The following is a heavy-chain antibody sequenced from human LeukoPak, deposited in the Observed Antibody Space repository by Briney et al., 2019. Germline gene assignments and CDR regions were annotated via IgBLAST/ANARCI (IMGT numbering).Heavy chain of an antibody. J-gene: IGHJ4*02. Sequence: SETLPLTCTVSGGSISSYYWSWIRQPPGKGLEWIGYIYYSGSTNYNPSLKSRVTISVDTPKNQFSLKLSSVTAADTAVYYCARGASIAVAGRGGYYFDYWGQGTLVTVSS. D-gene: IGHD6-19*01. CDR1: GGSISSYY. V-gene: IGHV4-59*01. CDR3: ARGASIAVAGRGGYYFDY. CDR2: IYYSGST.